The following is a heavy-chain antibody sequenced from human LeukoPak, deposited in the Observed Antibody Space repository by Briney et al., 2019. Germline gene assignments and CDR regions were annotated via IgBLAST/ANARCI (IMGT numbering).Heavy chain of an antibody. V-gene: IGHV3-11*04. J-gene: IGHJ6*03. CDR2: ISSSGSTI. Sequence: GGSLRLSCAASGFTFSDYYMSWIRQAPGKGLEWVSYISSSGSTIYYADSVKGRFTISRDNAKNSLYLQMNSLRAEDTAVYYCARVIEPYYHYYMDVWGKGTTVTVSS. CDR1: GFTFSDYY. D-gene: IGHD2/OR15-2a*01. CDR3: ARVIEPYYHYYMDV.